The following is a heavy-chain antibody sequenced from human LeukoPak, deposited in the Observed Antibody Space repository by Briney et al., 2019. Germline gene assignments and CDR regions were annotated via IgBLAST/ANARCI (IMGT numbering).Heavy chain of an antibody. D-gene: IGHD1-26*01. CDR2: TYYRSKWYS. V-gene: IGHV6-1*01. CDR1: GDSVSSNNAA. Sequence: SQTLSLTCVISGDSVSSNNAAWNWIRQSPSRGLEWLGRTYYRSKWYSYYAVSVKSRIIINPDTSKNQFSLQLNSVTAADTAVYYCARGRSNYYGMDVWGQGTTVTVSS. J-gene: IGHJ6*02. CDR3: ARGRSNYYGMDV.